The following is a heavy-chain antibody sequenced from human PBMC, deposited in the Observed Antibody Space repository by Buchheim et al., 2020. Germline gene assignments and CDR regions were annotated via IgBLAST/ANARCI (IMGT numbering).Heavy chain of an antibody. Sequence: QVQLVQSGAEVKKPGSSVKVSCKASGGTFSSYAISWVRQAPGQGLEWMGGIIPIFGTADYAQKFQGRVTITADESPSTAYMELSSLRSEDTAVYYCARVAYSTAATGTYYYYGMDVWGQGTT. CDR3: ARVAYSTAATGTYYYYGMDV. CDR1: GGTFSSYA. CDR2: IIPIFGTA. D-gene: IGHD6-13*01. J-gene: IGHJ6*02. V-gene: IGHV1-69*12.